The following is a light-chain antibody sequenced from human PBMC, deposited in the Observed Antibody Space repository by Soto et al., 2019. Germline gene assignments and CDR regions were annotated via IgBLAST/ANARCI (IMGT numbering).Light chain of an antibody. V-gene: IGLV2-14*01. CDR3: CSYASSGTLV. J-gene: IGLJ1*01. Sequence: QSALTQPASVSGSPGQSITISCTGTSSDVGGYNYVSWYQQHPGKAPKLMIYDVSNRPSGVSNRFSGSKSGNTASLTISGLQAEDEADYYCCSYASSGTLVFGTGTRSPS. CDR1: SSDVGGYNY. CDR2: DVS.